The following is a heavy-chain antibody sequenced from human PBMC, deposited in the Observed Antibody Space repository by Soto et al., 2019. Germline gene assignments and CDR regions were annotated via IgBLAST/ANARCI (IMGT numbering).Heavy chain of an antibody. CDR2: IYWDDDR. CDR3: ALSAFAYHPTGYSLDHAFDI. J-gene: IGHJ3*02. Sequence: QITLKESGPTVVKPTQTLTLTCTFSGFSFTSSGMGVGWIRQPPGKALEWLALIYWDDDRRYSPSLKNRLTITKDPSKTQVVLTATNMHPADTATYYCALSAFAYHPTGYSLDHAFDIWGQGTVVTVSS. V-gene: IGHV2-5*02. D-gene: IGHD3-9*01. CDR1: GFSFTSSGMG.